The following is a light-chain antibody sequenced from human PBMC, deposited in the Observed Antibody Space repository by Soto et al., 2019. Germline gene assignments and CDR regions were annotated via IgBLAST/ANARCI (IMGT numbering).Light chain of an antibody. CDR2: GTS. CDR3: DQRNSYAGT. Sequence: GAGSSQNSRASQSFSSNVAWYQQKPGQAPRLLIYGTSTRVTGIPARFSGRGSETEFTLTVGTPQPVDLATYHGDQRNSYAGTVGRGTKVDIK. J-gene: IGKJ1*01. V-gene: IGKV3-15*01. CDR1: QSFSSN.